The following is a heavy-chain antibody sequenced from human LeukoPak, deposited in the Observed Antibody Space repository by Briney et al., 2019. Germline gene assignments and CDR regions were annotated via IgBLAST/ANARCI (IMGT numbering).Heavy chain of an antibody. D-gene: IGHD6-19*01. CDR3: ARRIIAVAGTVVYYFDY. V-gene: IGHV4-39*01. CDR2: IYYSGST. Sequence: SETLSLTCTVSGGSISSSSSYWGWIRQPPGKGRVWFASIYYSGSTYYNPSLNSRATVSVDTTKTLFFLMLSSGTAADTAVYYCARRIIAVAGTVVYYFDYWGRGTLVTVSS. CDR1: GGSISSSSSY. J-gene: IGHJ4*02.